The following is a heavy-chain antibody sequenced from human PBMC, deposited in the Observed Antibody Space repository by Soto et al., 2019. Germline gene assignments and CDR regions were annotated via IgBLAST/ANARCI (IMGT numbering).Heavy chain of an antibody. CDR1: GGTFSSYA. CDR3: AKGDSGWYVTFDY. D-gene: IGHD6-19*01. V-gene: IGHV1-69*13. J-gene: IGHJ4*02. CDR2: IIPIFGTA. Sequence: GASVKVSCKASGGTFSSYAISWVRQAPGQGLEWMGGIIPIFGTANYAQKFQGRVTITADESTSTAYMELSSLRSEDTAVYYCAKGDSGWYVTFDYWGQGTLVTVSS.